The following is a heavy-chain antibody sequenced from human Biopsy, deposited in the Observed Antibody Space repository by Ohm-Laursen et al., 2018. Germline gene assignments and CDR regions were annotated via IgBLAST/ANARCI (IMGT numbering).Heavy chain of an antibody. CDR1: GFSVSDNY. Sequence: SLRLSCAASGFSVSDNYMNWVRQAPGKGLEWVSFISSGSSPIYYADSVKGRFTISRDDAKNSLYLQMNSLRAEDTAVYYCARGRTGGWGQGTLVTVSS. D-gene: IGHD1/OR15-1a*01. J-gene: IGHJ4*02. CDR2: ISSGSSPI. CDR3: ARGRTGG. V-gene: IGHV3-11*04.